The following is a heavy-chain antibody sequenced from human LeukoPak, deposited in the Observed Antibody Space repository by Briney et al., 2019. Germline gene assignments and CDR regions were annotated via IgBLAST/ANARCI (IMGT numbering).Heavy chain of an antibody. J-gene: IGHJ4*02. Sequence: SETLSLTCTVSGGPISGSYWNWIRQPPGKGLEWIGFIFYSGSTNYNPSLKSRVTISVDTSKNRFSLKLSSVTAADTAVYYCARHASGWSYFDYWGQGALVTVSS. D-gene: IGHD6-19*01. V-gene: IGHV4-59*08. CDR3: ARHASGWSYFDY. CDR2: IFYSGST. CDR1: GGPISGSY.